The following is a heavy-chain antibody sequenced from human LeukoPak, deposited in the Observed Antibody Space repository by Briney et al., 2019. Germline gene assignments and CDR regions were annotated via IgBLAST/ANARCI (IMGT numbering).Heavy chain of an antibody. V-gene: IGHV3-23*01. D-gene: IGHD2-2*01. J-gene: IGHJ4*02. CDR2: ITGGGEST. CDR3: AKNIRDQLLCGFNY. Sequence: GGYLRLSCAASGFTFEASSMSWVRPAPGKGLEWVAVITGGGESTYYADSVKGRVTISRDNSKKTPFLQVNSLRAEDTAVYFCAKNIRDQLLCGFNYWGQGIVVTVSS. CDR1: GFTFEASS.